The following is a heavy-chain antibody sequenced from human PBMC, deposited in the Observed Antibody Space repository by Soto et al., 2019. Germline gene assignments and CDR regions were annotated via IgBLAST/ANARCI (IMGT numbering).Heavy chain of an antibody. CDR2: ISNCGDT. D-gene: IGHD2-15*01. CDR3: ASEPRYCRGGSCSITGDAYDI. Sequence: EVRLVESGGGVVQPGGSLRLSCAASGFIVSSTYINWVRQAPGKGLEWVAVISNCGDTHNADYVKGRFRLSRDISNNIPHLQLVSLSAEDTAVYYCASEPRYCRGGSCSITGDAYDIWGHGTMVTVSS. CDR1: GFIVSSTY. V-gene: IGHV3-66*01. J-gene: IGHJ3*02.